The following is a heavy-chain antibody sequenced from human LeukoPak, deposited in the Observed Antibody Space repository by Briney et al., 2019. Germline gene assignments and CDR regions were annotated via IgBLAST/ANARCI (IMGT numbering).Heavy chain of an antibody. CDR1: GGSFSGYY. Sequence: SETLSLTCAVYGGSFSGYYWSWIRQPPGKGLEWIGSIYYSGSTYYNPSLKSRVTISVDTSKNQFSLKLSSVTAADTAVYYCARGVVPAANVADYWGQGTLVTVSS. J-gene: IGHJ4*02. CDR2: IYYSGST. CDR3: ARGVVPAANVADY. V-gene: IGHV4-34*01. D-gene: IGHD2-2*01.